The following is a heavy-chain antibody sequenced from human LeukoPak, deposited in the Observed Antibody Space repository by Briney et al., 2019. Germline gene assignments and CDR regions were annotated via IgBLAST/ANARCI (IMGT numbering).Heavy chain of an antibody. J-gene: IGHJ5*02. CDR3: ARERGRGFDR. CDR1: GYNFTTYG. D-gene: IGHD3-16*01. V-gene: IGHV1-18*01. Sequence: ASVKASCKASGYNFTTYGLNWVRQAPGQGLEWMGWMSTYNGNTHSPQKFQDRDTMTTDTSTSTAYMELRSLRSDDTAVYYCARERGRGFDRWGQGTLVTVSS. CDR2: MSTYNGNT.